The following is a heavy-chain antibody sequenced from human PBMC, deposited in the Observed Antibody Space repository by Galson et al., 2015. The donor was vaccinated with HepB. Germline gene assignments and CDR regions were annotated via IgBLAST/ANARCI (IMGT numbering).Heavy chain of an antibody. D-gene: IGHD5/OR15-5a*01. Sequence: SLRLSCAVSRFTFSSYNMNWVRQAPGKGLEWVSSISSSSIYRYYADSVQGRFTISRDNAKNSLYLDMNSLRAEDTTVYYCARGPGLEFDYWGQGTLVTVSS. CDR1: RFTFSSYN. V-gene: IGHV3-21*01. CDR2: ISSSSIYR. CDR3: ARGPGLEFDY. J-gene: IGHJ4*02.